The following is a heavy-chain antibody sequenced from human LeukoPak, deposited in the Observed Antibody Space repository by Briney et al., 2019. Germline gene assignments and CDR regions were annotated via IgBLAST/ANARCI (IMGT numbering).Heavy chain of an antibody. CDR1: GYTFTSYD. D-gene: IGHD6-19*01. CDR2: MNPNSGNT. CDR3: ARDDVDSSGWYGSDY. V-gene: IGHV1-8*01. Sequence: ASVKVSCKASGYTFTSYDINWVRQATGQGLEWMGWMNPNSGNTGYARKFQGRVTMTRNTSISTAYMELSSLRSDDTAVYYCARDDVDSSGWYGSDYWGQGTLVTVSS. J-gene: IGHJ4*02.